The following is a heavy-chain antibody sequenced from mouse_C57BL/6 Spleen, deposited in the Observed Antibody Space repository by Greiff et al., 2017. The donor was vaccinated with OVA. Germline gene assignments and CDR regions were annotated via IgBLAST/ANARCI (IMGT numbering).Heavy chain of an antibody. V-gene: IGHV1-50*01. CDR2: IDPSDSYT. CDR1: GYTFTSYW. Sequence: QVQLQQPGAELVKPGASVKLSCKASGYTFTSYWMQWVKQRPGQGLEWIGEIDPSDSYTNYNQKFKGKATLTVDTSSSTAYMQLSSLTSEDSAVYYCARSITTVVYFDYWGQGTTLPVSS. D-gene: IGHD1-1*01. J-gene: IGHJ2*01. CDR3: ARSITTVVYFDY.